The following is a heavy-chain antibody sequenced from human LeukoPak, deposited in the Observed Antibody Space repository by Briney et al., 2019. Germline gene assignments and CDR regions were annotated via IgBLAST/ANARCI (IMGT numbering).Heavy chain of an antibody. CDR1: GGSVSNSLYY. CDR3: ARDSPSRYESPMDV. D-gene: IGHD1-14*01. J-gene: IGHJ6*02. Sequence: SETLSLTCTVSGGSVSNSLYYWSWIRQPPGKGLEWIGYIYYNGDTNYNPSLKSRVIISIDTSSNQFSLRLNSMTAADTAVYYCARDSPSRYESPMDVWGQGTTVTVSS. V-gene: IGHV4-61*01. CDR2: IYYNGDT.